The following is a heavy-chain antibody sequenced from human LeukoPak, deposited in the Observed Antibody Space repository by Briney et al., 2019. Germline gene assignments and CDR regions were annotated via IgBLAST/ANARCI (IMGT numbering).Heavy chain of an antibody. Sequence: KTSETLSLTCAVYGGSFGGYYWSWIRQPPGKGLEWIGEINHSGSTNYNPSLKSRVTISVDTSKNQFSLKLSSVTAADTAVYYCARGGYFDYWGQGTLVTVSS. CDR2: INHSGST. V-gene: IGHV4-34*01. CDR1: GGSFGGYY. J-gene: IGHJ4*02. CDR3: ARGGYFDY.